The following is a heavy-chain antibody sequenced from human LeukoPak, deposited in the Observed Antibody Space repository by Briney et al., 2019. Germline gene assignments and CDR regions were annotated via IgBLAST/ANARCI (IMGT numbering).Heavy chain of an antibody. CDR3: ARAPITSPFYFDY. Sequence: GGSLRLSCTASGFAFDEHAMSWVRQVPGKGLEWVSGINWSGGSTGYADPLRGRFTFSRDNAKNSLYLQMDSLRPEDTALYYCARAPITSPFYFDYWGQGTLVTVSS. D-gene: IGHD2-2*01. V-gene: IGHV3-20*04. J-gene: IGHJ4*02. CDR2: INWSGGST. CDR1: GFAFDEHA.